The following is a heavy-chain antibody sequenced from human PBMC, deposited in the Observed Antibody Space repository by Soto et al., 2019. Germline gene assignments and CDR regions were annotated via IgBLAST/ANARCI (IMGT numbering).Heavy chain of an antibody. V-gene: IGHV4-34*01. CDR2: INHSGST. D-gene: IGHD3-3*01. CDR3: ARAGGVDFWSGYRKPRFDY. Sequence: SETLSLTCAVYGGSFSGYYWSWIRQPPGKGLEWIGEINHSGSTNYNPSLKSRVTISVDTSKNQFSLKLSSVTAADTAVYYCARAGGVDFWSGYRKPRFDYWGQGTLVTVSS. J-gene: IGHJ4*02. CDR1: GGSFSGYY.